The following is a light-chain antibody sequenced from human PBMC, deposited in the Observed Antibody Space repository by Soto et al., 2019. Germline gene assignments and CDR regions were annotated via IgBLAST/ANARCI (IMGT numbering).Light chain of an antibody. J-gene: IGKJ1*01. CDR1: QSISSSY. V-gene: IGKV3-20*01. Sequence: EIVLTQSPCTLSLSPGERATLSCRASQSISSSYLAWYQQKPGQAPGLLIAAASTRATGIPDRFSGSGSGTDFTLTISRLEPEDFALYYCQQYGTSPWTFGPGTKVEIK. CDR2: AAS. CDR3: QQYGTSPWT.